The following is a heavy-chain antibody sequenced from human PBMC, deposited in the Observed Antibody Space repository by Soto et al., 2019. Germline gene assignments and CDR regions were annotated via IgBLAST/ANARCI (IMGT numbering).Heavy chain of an antibody. CDR1: GGSISSSSYY. Sequence: QLQLQESGPGLVKPSETLSLTCTVSGGSISSSSYYWGWIRQPPGKGLEWIGRIYYRGSTYYNPSLKSRVTISVDTSKNQFSRKLSSVTAADTAAYYCARHPWLRPTRAGAFDIWGQGTMVTVSS. CDR3: ARHPWLRPTRAGAFDI. V-gene: IGHV4-39*01. D-gene: IGHD5-12*01. CDR2: IYYRGST. J-gene: IGHJ3*02.